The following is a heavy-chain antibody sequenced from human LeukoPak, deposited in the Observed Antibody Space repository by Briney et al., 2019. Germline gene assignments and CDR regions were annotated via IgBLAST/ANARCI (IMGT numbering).Heavy chain of an antibody. V-gene: IGHV4-59*12. D-gene: IGHD3-9*01. CDR3: ASVMARRGRTGYFNY. CDR1: GGSISTYY. CDR2: FYHTGST. Sequence: PSETLSLTCTVSGGSISTYYWTWIRQTPGKGLQFIGSFYHTGSTNYNPSLKSRVTISVDTSKNQFSLKLSSVTAADTAVYYCASVMARRGRTGYFNYWGQGTLVTVSS. J-gene: IGHJ4*02.